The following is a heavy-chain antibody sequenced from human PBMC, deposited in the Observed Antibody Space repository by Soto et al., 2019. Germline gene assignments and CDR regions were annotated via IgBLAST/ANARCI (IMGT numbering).Heavy chain of an antibody. J-gene: IGHJ4*02. Sequence: SGPTLVNPTQTLTLTCTFSGFSLSTSGMRVSWIRQPPGKTLEWLARIDWDDDKFYSTSLKTRLTISKDTSKNQVVLTMTNMDPVDTATYYCARHSSGCLDYWGQGTLVTVSS. V-gene: IGHV2-70*04. CDR1: GFSLSTSGMR. CDR2: IDWDDDK. CDR3: ARHSSGCLDY. D-gene: IGHD6-19*01.